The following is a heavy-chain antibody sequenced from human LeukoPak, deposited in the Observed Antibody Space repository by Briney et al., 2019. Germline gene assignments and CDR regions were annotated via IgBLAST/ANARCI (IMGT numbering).Heavy chain of an antibody. CDR3: ARDTGYSSGSGNYLYYFDY. CDR2: MYTSGTN. Sequence: SETLSLTCTVFGGSISSYYWSWIRQPAGKGLEWIGRMYTSGTNNSNPSLRSGVTMSVGTSNNQFSLKLSSVSAAETAVYYCARDTGYSSGSGNYLYYFDYWGQGTLVTVSS. CDR1: GGSISSYY. J-gene: IGHJ4*02. V-gene: IGHV4-4*07. D-gene: IGHD3-10*01.